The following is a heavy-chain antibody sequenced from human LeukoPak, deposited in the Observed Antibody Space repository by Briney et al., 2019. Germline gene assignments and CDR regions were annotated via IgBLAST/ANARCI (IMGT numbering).Heavy chain of an antibody. CDR1: GGSFSGYY. J-gene: IGHJ6*02. Sequence: PSETLSFTCAVYGGSFSGYYWSWIRQPPGKGLEWIGEINHSGSTNYNPSLKSRVTISVDTSRNQFSLKLSSVTAADTAVYYCARDPRVVVPAASYGMDVWGQGTTVTVSS. CDR3: ARDPRVVVPAASYGMDV. CDR2: INHSGST. D-gene: IGHD2-2*01. V-gene: IGHV4-34*01.